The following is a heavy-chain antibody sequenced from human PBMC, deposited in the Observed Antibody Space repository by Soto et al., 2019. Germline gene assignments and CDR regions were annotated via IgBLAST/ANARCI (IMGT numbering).Heavy chain of an antibody. CDR3: AKDLSSHDAFDI. J-gene: IGHJ3*02. Sequence: GGSLRLSCAASGFTFSSYAMSWVRQAPGKGLEWVSAISGSGGSTYYADSVKGRFTITRDNSKNTQYLQMNSLRAEDTAVYYCAKDLSSHDAFDIWGQGTMVTVSS. CDR2: ISGSGGST. CDR1: GFTFSSYA. V-gene: IGHV3-23*01.